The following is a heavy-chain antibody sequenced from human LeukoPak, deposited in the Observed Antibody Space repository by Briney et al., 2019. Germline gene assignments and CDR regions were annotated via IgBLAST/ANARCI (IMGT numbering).Heavy chain of an antibody. Sequence: GGSLRLSCAASGFNFKSAWMNWVRQAPGKGPEWVARIKSNADGGRFTMSRDDSQSTLYLQMDSLKTEDTAVYYCTTETGAYSGSSGDYWGQGTLVTVSS. CDR3: TTETGAYSGSSGDY. CDR1: GFNFKSAW. D-gene: IGHD3-10*01. V-gene: IGHV3-15*01. J-gene: IGHJ4*02. CDR2: IKSNADG.